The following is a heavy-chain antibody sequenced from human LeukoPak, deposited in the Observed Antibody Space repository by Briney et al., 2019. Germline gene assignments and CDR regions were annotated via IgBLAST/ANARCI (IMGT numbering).Heavy chain of an antibody. J-gene: IGHJ4*02. D-gene: IGHD3-10*01. V-gene: IGHV3-30*02. CDR3: AKDLWFGELPDY. Sequence: PGGSLRLSCAASGFTFSSYEMNWVRQAPGKGLEWVAVIWYDGSNKYYADSVKGRFTISRDNSKNTLYLQMNSLRAEDTAVYYCAKDLWFGELPDYWGQGTLVTVSS. CDR1: GFTFSSYE. CDR2: IWYDGSNK.